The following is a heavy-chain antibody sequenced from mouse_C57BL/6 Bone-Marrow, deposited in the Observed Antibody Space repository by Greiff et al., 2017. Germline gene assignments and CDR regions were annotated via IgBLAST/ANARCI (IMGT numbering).Heavy chain of an antibody. V-gene: IGHV5-6*01. CDR2: ISSGGSYT. D-gene: IGHD1-1*01. CDR3: ASNYYCSSYDY. Sequence: EVKLMESGGDLVKPGGSLKLSCAASGFTFSSYGLSWVRQTPDKRLEWVATISSGGSYTYYPDSVKGRFTISRDNAKNTLYLQMSSLKSEDTAMYYSASNYYCSSYDYWGQGTTLTVSS. CDR1: GFTFSSYG. J-gene: IGHJ2*01.